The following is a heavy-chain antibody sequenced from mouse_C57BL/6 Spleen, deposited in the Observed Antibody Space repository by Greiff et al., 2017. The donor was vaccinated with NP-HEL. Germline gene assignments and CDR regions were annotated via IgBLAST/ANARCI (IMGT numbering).Heavy chain of an antibody. CDR3: ARSKDYNYAMDY. Sequence: VKLQQSGAELVRPGSSVKLSCKASGYTFTSYWMHWVKQRPIQGLEWIGNIDPSDSETHYNQKFKDKATVTVDKSSSTAYMQLSSLTSEDSAVYYCARSKDYNYAMDYWGQGTSVTVSS. J-gene: IGHJ4*01. CDR1: GYTFTSYW. D-gene: IGHD2-4*01. V-gene: IGHV1-52*01. CDR2: IDPSDSET.